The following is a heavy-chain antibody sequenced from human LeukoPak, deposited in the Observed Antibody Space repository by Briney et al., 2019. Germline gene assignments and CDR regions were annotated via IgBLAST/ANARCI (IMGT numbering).Heavy chain of an antibody. D-gene: IGHD3-22*01. Sequence: ASVKVSCKASGGTFSSYAISWVRQAPGQGLEWMGRIIPIFGTANYAQKFQGRGTITTDESTSTAYMELSSLRSEDTAVYYCARTTYYYDSSGWIFDYWGQGTLVTVSS. J-gene: IGHJ4*02. CDR1: GGTFSSYA. V-gene: IGHV1-69*05. CDR2: IIPIFGTA. CDR3: ARTTYYYDSSGWIFDY.